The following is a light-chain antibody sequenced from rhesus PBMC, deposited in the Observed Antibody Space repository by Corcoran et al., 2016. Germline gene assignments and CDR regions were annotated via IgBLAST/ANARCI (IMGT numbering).Light chain of an antibody. CDR2: EVS. J-gene: IGLJ1*01. CDR3: SSYAGSNTFI. V-gene: IGLV2-32*02. CDR1: SSNIGGYNY. Sequence: AALTQPRSVSGSPGRSVTVSCTGTSSNIGGYNYVSWYQQHPGAAPKLMIYEVSKRPSGVYDRFSGSKSGNTASLTISGLPAEDEADYYCSSYAGSNTFIFGAGTRLTVL.